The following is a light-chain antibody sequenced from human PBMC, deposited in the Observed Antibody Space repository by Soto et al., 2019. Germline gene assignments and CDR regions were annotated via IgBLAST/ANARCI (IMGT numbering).Light chain of an antibody. CDR3: QQANSFPIT. Sequence: DIQMTQSPSFLSASVGDIVTITFRASQAISNYLNWYQQKPGKAPKLLIYAASSLQSGVPSRFSGSGSGTDFTLTISSLQPEDFATYYCQQANSFPITFGQGTRLEIK. CDR1: QAISNY. CDR2: AAS. V-gene: IGKV1-12*01. J-gene: IGKJ5*01.